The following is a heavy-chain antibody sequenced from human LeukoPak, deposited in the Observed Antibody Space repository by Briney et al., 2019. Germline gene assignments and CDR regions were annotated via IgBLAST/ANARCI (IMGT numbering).Heavy chain of an antibody. CDR3: ARVGNPGGGDGSGSYFV. V-gene: IGHV1-46*01. CDR1: GYTLTSYY. D-gene: IGHD3-10*01. Sequence: ASVKVSCKASGYTLTSYYMHWARQAPGQGLEWMGIINPSGGSTSYAQKFQGRVTMTRDTSTSTVYMELSSLRSEDTAVYYCARVGNPGGGDGSGSYFVWGQGTLVTVSS. CDR2: INPSGGST. J-gene: IGHJ4*02.